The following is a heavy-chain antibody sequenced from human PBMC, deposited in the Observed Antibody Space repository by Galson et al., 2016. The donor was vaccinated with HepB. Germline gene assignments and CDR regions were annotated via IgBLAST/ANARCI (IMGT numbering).Heavy chain of an antibody. CDR2: IDTSGNT. Sequence: TLSLTCTVSGGSISSDRDYWNWIRQPAGSRLEWIGRIDTSGNTTYSPSLKSRVAISADTSNNLFSLELRSVTAADTAVYYCAREVNYVLGGGVPFERWGQGTLVTVSS. D-gene: IGHD3-16*01. CDR1: GGSISSDRDY. V-gene: IGHV4-61*02. CDR3: AREVNYVLGGGVPFER. J-gene: IGHJ4*02.